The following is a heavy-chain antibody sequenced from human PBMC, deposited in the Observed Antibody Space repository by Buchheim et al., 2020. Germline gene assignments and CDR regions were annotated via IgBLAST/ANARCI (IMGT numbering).Heavy chain of an antibody. V-gene: IGHV3-15*01. J-gene: IGHJ4*02. D-gene: IGHD3-3*01. Sequence: EVQLVESGGGLVKPGGSLILSCAASGFTFSNAWMSWVRQAPGKGLEWVGRIKSKTDDGTIDYAAPVKGRFTISRDDSNNTLDLQMNSLKTEDTAMYYCTTLDYDFWSGYLNYFDHWGQGTL. CDR1: GFTFSNAW. CDR2: IKSKTDDGTI. CDR3: TTLDYDFWSGYLNYFDH.